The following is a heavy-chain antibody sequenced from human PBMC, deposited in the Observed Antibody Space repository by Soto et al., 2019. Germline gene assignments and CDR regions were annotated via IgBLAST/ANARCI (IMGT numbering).Heavy chain of an antibody. CDR1: GGSISSSSYY. Sequence: QLQLQESGPGLVKPSETLSLSCTVSGGSISSSSYYWGWIRQPPGKGLEWIGSIYYSGSTYYNPSLKSRVTIAVDTSKNQFSLKLSSVTAADTAVYYCARSLNYDYICALCGTFDYWGQRTLVTVSS. CDR2: IYYSGST. V-gene: IGHV4-39*01. CDR3: ARSLNYDYICALCGTFDY. D-gene: IGHD3-16*01. J-gene: IGHJ4*02.